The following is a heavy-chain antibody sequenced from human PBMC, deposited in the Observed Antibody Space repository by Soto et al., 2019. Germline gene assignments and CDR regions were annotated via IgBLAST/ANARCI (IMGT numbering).Heavy chain of an antibody. CDR2: IYSGGKT. CDR1: GFIVSTNY. Sequence: EVQLVETGGGLIQPGGSLRISCAASGFIVSTNYMTWVRQAPGKGLEWVSVIYSGGKTYYGDSVKGRFTISRDNSKNPVYLQMNSLRADDTAVYYCARGIVESATIGMDVWGQGTTFTVSS. CDR3: ARGIVESATIGMDV. D-gene: IGHD1-26*01. V-gene: IGHV3-53*02. J-gene: IGHJ6*02.